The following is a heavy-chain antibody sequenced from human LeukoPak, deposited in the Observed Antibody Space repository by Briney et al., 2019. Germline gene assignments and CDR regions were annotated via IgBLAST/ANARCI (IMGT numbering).Heavy chain of an antibody. V-gene: IGHV4-59*01. CDR3: ATHHITSGWHYFDY. CDR1: GGSISSYY. CDR2: IYYSGST. D-gene: IGHD6-19*01. J-gene: IGHJ4*02. Sequence: PSETLSLTCTVSGGSISSYYWSWIRQPPGKGLEWIGYIYYSGSTNYNPSLKSRVTISVDTSKNQFSLKLSSVTAADTAVYYCATHHITSGWHYFDYWGQGTLVAVSS.